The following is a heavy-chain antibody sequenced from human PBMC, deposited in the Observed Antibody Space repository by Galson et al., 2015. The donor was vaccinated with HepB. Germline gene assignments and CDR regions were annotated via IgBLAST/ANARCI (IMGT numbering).Heavy chain of an antibody. CDR2: ISSSSSYI. D-gene: IGHD2-15*01. CDR1: GFTFSSYS. CDR3: ARVGYCSGGSCYYYYGMDV. Sequence: SLRLSCAASGFTFSSYSMNWVRQAPGKGLEWVSSISSSSSYIYYADSVKGRFTISRDNAKNSLYLQMNSLRAEDTAVYYCARVGYCSGGSCYYYYGMDVWGQGTTVTVSS. V-gene: IGHV3-21*01. J-gene: IGHJ6*02.